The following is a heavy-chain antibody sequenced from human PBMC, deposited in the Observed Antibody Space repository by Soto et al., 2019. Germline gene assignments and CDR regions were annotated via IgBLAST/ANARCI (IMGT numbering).Heavy chain of an antibody. CDR1: GYSFTSYW. CDR2: IDPSDSYT. D-gene: IGHD3-22*01. CDR3: ARHGRVYYDSSGYYYMGMDV. Sequence: PGESLKISCKGSGYSFTSYWISWVRQMPGKGLEWMGRIDPSDSYTNYSPSFQGHVTISADKSISTAYLQWSSLKASDTAMYYCARHGRVYYDSSGYYYMGMDVWGQGTTVTVSS. J-gene: IGHJ6*02. V-gene: IGHV5-10-1*01.